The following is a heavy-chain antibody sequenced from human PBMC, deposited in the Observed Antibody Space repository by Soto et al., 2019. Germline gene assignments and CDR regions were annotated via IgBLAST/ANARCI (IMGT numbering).Heavy chain of an antibody. J-gene: IGHJ4*02. CDR2: MSYDGSNE. CDR1: GFTFSHYA. V-gene: IGHV3-30*18. CDR3: AKDGSHNFAY. Sequence: QVQLVESGGGVVQPGRSLRLSCAASGFTFSHYAMHWVRQAPGKGLEWVALMSYDGSNEYYADSVKGRFTISRDNSKNTLNLQMNSLRAEDTAVYYCAKDGSHNFAYWGQGTLVTVSS. D-gene: IGHD1-26*01.